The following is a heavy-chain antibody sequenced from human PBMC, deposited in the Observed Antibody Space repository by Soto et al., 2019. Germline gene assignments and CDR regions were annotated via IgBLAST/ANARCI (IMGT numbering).Heavy chain of an antibody. D-gene: IGHD2-8*01. CDR3: DRYGALDY. Sequence: QVQLQESGPGLVKPSQTLSLTCTVSGGSISSGDYYWSWIRQPPGKGLEWIGYILYSGTTNSNPSLESRLTISVDTSTNQFSLKLTSGTAADTAVYYCDRYGALDYWGRGTLVTVSS. CDR2: ILYSGTT. J-gene: IGHJ4*02. CDR1: GGSISSGDYY. V-gene: IGHV4-30-4*01.